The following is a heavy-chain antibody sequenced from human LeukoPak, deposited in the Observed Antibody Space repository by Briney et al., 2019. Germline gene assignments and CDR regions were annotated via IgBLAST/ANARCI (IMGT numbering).Heavy chain of an antibody. CDR1: GFTFSNYW. J-gene: IGHJ3*02. D-gene: IGHD2-21*01. CDR2: IKPDGSEK. V-gene: IGHV3-7*02. Sequence: GGSLRLSCAASGFTFSNYWMTWVRQAPGKGLEWVANIKPDGSEKYYVDSVKGRFTISRDNAKKSLYLQMNSLSDEDTAVYYCARGGGRSYSDAFDIWGQGTVVTVSS. CDR3: ARGGGRSYSDAFDI.